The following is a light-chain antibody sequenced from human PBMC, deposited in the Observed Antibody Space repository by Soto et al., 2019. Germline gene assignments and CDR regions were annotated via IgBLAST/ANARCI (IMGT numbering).Light chain of an antibody. CDR2: EDN. CDR3: CSYVDTSTLVI. J-gene: IGLJ2*01. V-gene: IGLV2-23*01. Sequence: QSALTQPASVSGSPGQSITISCTGTSSDLGNSNLVSWYQQLPGKAPKLMIYEDNKRPSGVSNRFSGSKSANTASLTISGLQVEDEADYYCCSYVDTSTLVIFGGGTKLTVL. CDR1: SSDLGNSNL.